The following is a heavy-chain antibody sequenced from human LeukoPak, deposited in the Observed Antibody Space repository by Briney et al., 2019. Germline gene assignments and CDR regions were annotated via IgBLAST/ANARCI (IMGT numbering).Heavy chain of an antibody. CDR3: AKGGYSSGWYHDAFDI. CDR1: GYTFTGYY. J-gene: IGHJ3*02. Sequence: ASVKVSCKASGYTFTGYYMHWVRQAPGQGLEWMGWINPNSGGTNYAQKFQGRVTMTRDTSISTAYMELSRLRSDDTALYYCAKGGYSSGWYHDAFDIWGQGTMVTVSS. CDR2: INPNSGGT. D-gene: IGHD6-19*01. V-gene: IGHV1-2*02.